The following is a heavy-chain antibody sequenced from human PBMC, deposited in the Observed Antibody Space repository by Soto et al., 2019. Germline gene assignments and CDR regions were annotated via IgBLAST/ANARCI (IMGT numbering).Heavy chain of an antibody. CDR1: GNTVPNYA. CDR2: INGGNGNT. CDR3: ARDDSGFSGSHYIDYFNY. Sequence: QVQLVQSGAELKKPGASVKVSCKASGNTVPNYAIHWVRQAPGQRLEWMGWINGGNGNTYYSEHFKGRVTFTRDTSAGTVYMQLSSLTSEDTAVYYCARDDSGFSGSHYIDYFNYWGQGALVTVS. V-gene: IGHV1-3*01. J-gene: IGHJ4*02. D-gene: IGHD1-26*01.